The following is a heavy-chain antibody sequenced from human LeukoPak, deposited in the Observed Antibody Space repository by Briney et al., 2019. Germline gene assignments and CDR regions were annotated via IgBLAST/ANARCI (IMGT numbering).Heavy chain of an antibody. V-gene: IGHV3-30*02. CDR1: GFTFSSYG. J-gene: IGHJ4*02. Sequence: GGSLRLSYAASGFTFSSYGMHWVRQAPGKGLEWVAFIRYDGSNKYYADSVKGRFTISRDNSKNTLYLQMNSLRAEDTAVYYCAKGYDFWSGFDYWGQGTLVTVSS. CDR2: IRYDGSNK. D-gene: IGHD3-3*01. CDR3: AKGYDFWSGFDY.